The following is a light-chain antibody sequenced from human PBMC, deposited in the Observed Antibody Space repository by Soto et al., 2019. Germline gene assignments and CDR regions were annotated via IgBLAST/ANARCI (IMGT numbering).Light chain of an antibody. CDR3: EQRSNS. J-gene: IGKJ4*01. CDR1: QSVSRS. V-gene: IGKV3-11*01. Sequence: EIVLTQSPATLSLSPGDRAVLSCRASQSVSRSLTWYQHKAGQAPRLLIYDASTRATGIPRRFSGSGSGTDFTLTISSLEREDFGVYYCEQRSNSFGGGTKVEIK. CDR2: DAS.